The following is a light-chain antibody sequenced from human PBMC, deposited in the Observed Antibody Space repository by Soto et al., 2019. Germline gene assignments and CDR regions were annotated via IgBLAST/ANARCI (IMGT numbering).Light chain of an antibody. J-gene: IGKJ1*01. CDR3: QQYGLQGT. V-gene: IGKV1-5*01. CDR2: DAS. Sequence: QKPGKAPDLLIYDASSLENEVPSRFSGSGFGTEFTLTISSLQPDDSATYYCQQYGLQGTFGQGTKWIS.